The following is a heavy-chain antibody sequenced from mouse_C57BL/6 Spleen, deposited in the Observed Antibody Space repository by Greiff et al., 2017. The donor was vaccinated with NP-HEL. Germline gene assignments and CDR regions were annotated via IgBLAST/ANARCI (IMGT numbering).Heavy chain of an antibody. CDR2: IHPNSGST. V-gene: IGHV1-64*01. CDR1: GYTFTSYW. J-gene: IGHJ1*03. Sequence: VQLQQPGAELVKPGASVKLSCKASGYTFTSYWMHWVKQRPGQGLEWIGMIHPNSGSTNYNEKFKSKATLTVDKSSSTAYMQLSSLTSEDSAVYYCASPHYYGSSYWYFDVWGTGTTVTVSS. D-gene: IGHD1-1*01. CDR3: ASPHYYGSSYWYFDV.